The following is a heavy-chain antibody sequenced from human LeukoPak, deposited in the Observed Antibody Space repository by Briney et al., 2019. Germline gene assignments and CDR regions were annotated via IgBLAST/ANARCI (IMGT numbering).Heavy chain of an antibody. V-gene: IGHV3-53*01. D-gene: IGHD5-18*01. Sequence: GGSLRLSCAASGFTVSSNYMSWVRQAPGKGLEWVSVICSGGSTYYADSVKGRFTISGDNSKNTLYLQMNSLRAEDTAVYYCARGSYGYPYWYFDLWGRGTLVTVSS. CDR2: ICSGGST. CDR1: GFTVSSNY. CDR3: ARGSYGYPYWYFDL. J-gene: IGHJ2*01.